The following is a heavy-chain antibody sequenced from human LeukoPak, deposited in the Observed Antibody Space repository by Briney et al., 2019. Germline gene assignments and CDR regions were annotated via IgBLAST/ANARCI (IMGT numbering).Heavy chain of an antibody. Sequence: PGGSLRLSCAASGVTFSSYGMHWVRQDPGKGLVWVSRISSDESSTSYADSVKGRFTISRDNAKNTLYLQRNSLRAEDTALYYCARGGHHYHSSGYYGGTNFDYWGQGTLVTVSS. CDR2: ISSDESST. CDR1: GVTFSSYG. D-gene: IGHD3-22*01. V-gene: IGHV3-74*01. CDR3: ARGGHHYHSSGYYGGTNFDY. J-gene: IGHJ4*02.